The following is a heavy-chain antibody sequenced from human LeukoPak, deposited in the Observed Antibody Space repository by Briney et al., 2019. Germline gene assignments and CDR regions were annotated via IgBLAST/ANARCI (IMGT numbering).Heavy chain of an antibody. CDR1: GGSISSGDYY. Sequence: PSETLSLTCTVSGGSISSGDYYWSWIRQPPGKGLEWIGYIYYSGSTYYNPSLKSRVTISVDTSKNQFSLKLSSVTAADTAVYYCARVCSSTSSRRFWFDPWGQGTLVTVSS. CDR2: IYYSGST. J-gene: IGHJ5*02. V-gene: IGHV4-30-4*01. CDR3: ARVCSSTSSRRFWFDP. D-gene: IGHD2-2*01.